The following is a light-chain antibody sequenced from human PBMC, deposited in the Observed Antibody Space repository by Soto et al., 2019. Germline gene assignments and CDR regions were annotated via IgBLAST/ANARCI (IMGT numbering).Light chain of an antibody. Sequence: DIQMTQSPSTLPASVGDRVTITCRASQSISIWLAWYQQKPGKAPKILIYKASSLESGVPSRFSGSGSGTEFTLTISSLQPDDFATYYCQQYSTYSPRTFGQGTKVDIK. CDR3: QQYSTYSPRT. CDR1: QSISIW. V-gene: IGKV1-5*03. CDR2: KAS. J-gene: IGKJ1*01.